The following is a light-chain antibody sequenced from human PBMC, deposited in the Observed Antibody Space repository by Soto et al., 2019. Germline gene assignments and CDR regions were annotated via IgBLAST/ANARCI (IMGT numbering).Light chain of an antibody. Sequence: SYELTQPPSVSVSPGQTASITCSGDKLGDKYACWYQQKPGQSPVLVIYQDSKRPSGIPERFSGSNSGNTDTLTISGTQAMDEADYYCQAWDSSTVVFGRGTKLTVL. J-gene: IGLJ2*01. CDR3: QAWDSSTVV. CDR1: KLGDKY. CDR2: QDS. V-gene: IGLV3-1*01.